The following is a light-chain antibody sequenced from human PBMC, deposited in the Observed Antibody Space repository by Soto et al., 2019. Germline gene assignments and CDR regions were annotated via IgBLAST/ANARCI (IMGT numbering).Light chain of an antibody. CDR2: GAS. CDR3: HQYGRSPTT. Sequence: EVVLTQSPDTLSLSPGERATLSCRASQNFGSTYLAWYQQKRGQAPRFLIYGASSRATGIPDGFSGSGSGTEFTLAISILEPEDVAVCCCHQYGRSPTTFGQGTKVEIK. CDR1: QNFGSTY. J-gene: IGKJ1*01. V-gene: IGKV3-20*01.